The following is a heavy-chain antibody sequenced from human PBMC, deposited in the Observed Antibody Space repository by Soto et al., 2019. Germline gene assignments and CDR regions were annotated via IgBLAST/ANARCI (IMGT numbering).Heavy chain of an antibody. CDR2: IYWDDDK. Sequence: SGPTLVNPTQTLTLTCTFSGFSLRTNGVAVGWICQPPGKALQWLALIYWDDDKRYSPSLRSRLTITKDTSKDQVVLTMTNMDPVGTATYYCAHRPYSDSFDSWGQGTLVTVSS. J-gene: IGHJ4*02. CDR3: AHRPYSDSFDS. CDR1: GFSLRTNGVA. D-gene: IGHD4-17*01. V-gene: IGHV2-5*02.